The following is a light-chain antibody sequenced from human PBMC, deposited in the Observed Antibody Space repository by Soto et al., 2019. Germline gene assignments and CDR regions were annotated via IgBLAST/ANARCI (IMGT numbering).Light chain of an antibody. Sequence: EIVLTQSPATLSLSPGERATLSCRASQSVSSYLAWYQQKPGQAPRLLIYDASNRATGIPARFSSSGSGTDFTLTIRSLEPEDFAVYYCQQRSSWPLTFGGGTKVEIK. CDR3: QQRSSWPLT. CDR2: DAS. CDR1: QSVSSY. V-gene: IGKV3-11*01. J-gene: IGKJ4*01.